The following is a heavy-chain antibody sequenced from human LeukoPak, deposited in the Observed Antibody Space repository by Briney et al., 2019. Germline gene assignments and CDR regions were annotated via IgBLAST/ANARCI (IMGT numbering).Heavy chain of an antibody. Sequence: SQTLSLTCTVSGGSISSGSYYWSWIRQPAGKGLEWIGRIYTSGSTNYNPSLKSRVTISVDTSKNQFSLKLSSVTAADTAVYYCARGRRDGYNPYWYFDLWGRGTLVTVSS. CDR3: ARGRRDGYNPYWYFDL. CDR1: GGSISSGSYY. CDR2: IYTSGST. D-gene: IGHD5-24*01. V-gene: IGHV4-61*02. J-gene: IGHJ2*01.